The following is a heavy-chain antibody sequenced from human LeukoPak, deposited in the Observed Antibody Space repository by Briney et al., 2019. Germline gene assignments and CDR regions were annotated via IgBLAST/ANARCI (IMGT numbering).Heavy chain of an antibody. Sequence: SETLSLTCTVSGGSISSYYWSWIRQPAGKGLEWIGRIYTSGSTNYNPSLKSRVTMSLDTSKNQFSLKQSSVTAADTAVYYCARDIRPRPYYYYMDVWGKGTTVTVSS. CDR1: GGSISSYY. J-gene: IGHJ6*03. CDR2: IYTSGST. V-gene: IGHV4-4*07. CDR3: ARDIRPRPYYYYMDV.